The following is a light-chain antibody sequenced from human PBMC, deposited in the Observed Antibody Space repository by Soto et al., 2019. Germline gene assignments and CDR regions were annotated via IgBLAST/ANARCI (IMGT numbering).Light chain of an antibody. Sequence: QSVLTQPPSVSAAPGQMVTISCSGSNSNIGNNFVYWYQQLPGTAPKVLIYDNNKRPSGIPDRFSGSKSGTSATLGITGLQTGDEADYYCGTWDSSLSAGVFGGGTKLTVL. CDR3: GTWDSSLSAGV. CDR2: DNN. V-gene: IGLV1-51*01. CDR1: NSNIGNNF. J-gene: IGLJ2*01.